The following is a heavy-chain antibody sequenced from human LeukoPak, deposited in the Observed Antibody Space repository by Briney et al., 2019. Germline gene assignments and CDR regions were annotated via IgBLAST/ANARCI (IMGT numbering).Heavy chain of an antibody. D-gene: IGHD2-8*02. CDR1: GFTFNSYS. CDR2: IGSRSSSI. CDR3: ARAHWSGFDY. J-gene: IGHJ4*02. V-gene: IGHV3-21*01. Sequence: GGSLRLSCAASGFTFNSYSMNWVRQAPGKGLEWVSSIGSRSSSIYYADSVKGRFTISRDNAKNSLFLQMKSLRAEDTAVYYCARAHWSGFDYWGQGTLVTVSS.